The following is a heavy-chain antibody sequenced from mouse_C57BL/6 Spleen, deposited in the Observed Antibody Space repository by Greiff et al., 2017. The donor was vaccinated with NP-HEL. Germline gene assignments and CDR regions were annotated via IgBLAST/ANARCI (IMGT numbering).Heavy chain of an antibody. Sequence: VQLVESGAELARPGASVKLSCKASGYTFTSYGISWVKQRTGQGLEWIGEIYPRSGNTYYNEKFKGKATLTADKSSSTAYMELRSLTSEDSAVYFCAREGVYGNYDWFAYWGQGTLVTVSA. CDR2: IYPRSGNT. CDR3: AREGVYGNYDWFAY. CDR1: GYTFTSYG. J-gene: IGHJ3*01. V-gene: IGHV1-81*01. D-gene: IGHD2-1*01.